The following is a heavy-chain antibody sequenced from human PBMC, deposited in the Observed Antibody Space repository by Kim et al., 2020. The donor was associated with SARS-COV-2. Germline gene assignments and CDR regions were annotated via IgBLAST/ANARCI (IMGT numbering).Heavy chain of an antibody. CDR3: ARKLDNGAYHFDY. CDR1: GDSVDSADYY. D-gene: IGHD4-17*01. J-gene: IGHJ4*01. Sequence: SETLSLTCTVSGDSVDSADYYWSWIRQRPGKGLEWIGYICYSGTTYYNPSLKSRLVISVDTSKSQFSLNLRSVTAADTALYYCARKLDNGAYHFDYWGRGILVTVSS. CDR2: ICYSGTT. V-gene: IGHV4-31*03.